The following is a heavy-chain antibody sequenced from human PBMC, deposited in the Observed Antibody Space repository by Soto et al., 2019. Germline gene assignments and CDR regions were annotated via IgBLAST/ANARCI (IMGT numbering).Heavy chain of an antibody. CDR2: ISSSSSTI. J-gene: IGHJ4*02. CDR3: AREVAGSSSWYEEREPFDY. D-gene: IGHD6-13*01. V-gene: IGHV3-48*01. CDR1: GFTFSSYS. Sequence: EVQLVESGGGLVQPGGSLRLSCAASGFTFSSYSMNWVRQAPGKGLEWVSYISSSSSTIYYADSVKGRFTISRDNAKNSLYLQMNSLRAEDTAVYYCAREVAGSSSWYEEREPFDYWGQGTLVTVSS.